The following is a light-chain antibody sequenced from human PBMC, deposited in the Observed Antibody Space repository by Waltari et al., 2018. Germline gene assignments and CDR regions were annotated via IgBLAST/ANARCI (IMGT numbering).Light chain of an antibody. CDR1: SSDVGGYNY. V-gene: IGLV2-8*01. J-gene: IGLJ3*02. Sequence: QSALTQPPSASGSPGQSVTISCTGTSSDVGGYNYVSWYQQHPGKAPKPMIFGVSKRPSGVPDRFSGSRSGNTASLTVSGLQAEDEADYSCNSYAFSSNWVFGGGTKLTVL. CDR2: GVS. CDR3: NSYAFSSNWV.